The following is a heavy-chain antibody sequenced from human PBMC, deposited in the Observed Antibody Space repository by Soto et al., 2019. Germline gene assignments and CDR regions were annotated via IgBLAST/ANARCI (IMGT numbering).Heavy chain of an antibody. V-gene: IGHV4-31*02. D-gene: IGHD3-22*01. CDR3: ARALVTDYNSRDYHYYFAMGV. Sequence: SETLSLTCVASGGPVSGDDLYWSWIRHLPGKGLEWIANVYHTGTTYYNPSLKSRVSMSVDTSQNQFSLILASVTAADTAVYYCARALVTDYNSRDYHYYFAMGVGGQGTSVTVSS. CDR2: VYHTGTT. CDR1: GGPVSGDDLY. J-gene: IGHJ6*02.